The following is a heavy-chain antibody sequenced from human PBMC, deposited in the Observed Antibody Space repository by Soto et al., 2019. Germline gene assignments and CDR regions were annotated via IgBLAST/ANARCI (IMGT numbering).Heavy chain of an antibody. D-gene: IGHD2-21*01. J-gene: IGHJ5*02. V-gene: IGHV4-30-4*01. CDR2: IYYTGGT. CDR1: GGSINNGDYY. CDR3: ARQSIEASVSDCFDP. Sequence: SETLSLTCTVSGGSINNGDYYWTWIRQPPGKGLEFIGYIYYTGGTSYNPSLRSRLAFSMDTSKNQFSLSLTSVTAADTAVYYCARQSIEASVSDCFDPWGQGLLVTVSS.